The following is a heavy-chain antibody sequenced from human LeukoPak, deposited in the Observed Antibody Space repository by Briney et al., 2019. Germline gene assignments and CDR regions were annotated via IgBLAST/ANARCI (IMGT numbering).Heavy chain of an antibody. CDR3: AKDDY. CDR2: ISHNGGST. CDR1: GFTFSSYA. Sequence: PGGSLRLSCAASGFTFSSYAMHWVRQAPGKGLEYVSAISHNGGSTYYANSVKGRFTISRDNSKNTLCLQMGSLRAEDMAVYYCAKDDYWGQGTLVTVSS. V-gene: IGHV3-64*01. J-gene: IGHJ4*02.